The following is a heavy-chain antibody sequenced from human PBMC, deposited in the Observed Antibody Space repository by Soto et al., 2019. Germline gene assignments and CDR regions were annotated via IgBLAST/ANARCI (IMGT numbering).Heavy chain of an antibody. Sequence: SVKVSCKASGYTFTSYGISWVRQAPGQGLEWMGRIIPILGIANYAQKFQGRVTITADKSTSTAYMELSSLRSEDTAVYYCARGSDATPIDYLGQGTLVTVSS. CDR3: ARGSDATPIDY. CDR2: IIPILGIA. V-gene: IGHV1-69*04. J-gene: IGHJ4*02. D-gene: IGHD3-3*01. CDR1: GYTFTSYG.